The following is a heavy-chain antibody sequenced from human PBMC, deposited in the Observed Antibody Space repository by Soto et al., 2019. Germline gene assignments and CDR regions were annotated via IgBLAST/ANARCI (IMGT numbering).Heavy chain of an antibody. V-gene: IGHV3-7*01. CDR1: GFTFSSYW. D-gene: IGHD6-13*01. CDR2: IKQDGSEK. Sequence: PGGSLRLSCAASGFTFSSYWMSWVRQAPGKGLEWVANIKQDGSEKYYVDSVKGRFTISRDNAKNSLYLQMNSLRAEDTAVYYCAXXAVGGXXXXXYYXYMDVWGKGXXVTXXS. J-gene: IGHJ6*03. CDR3: AXXAVGGXXXXXYYXYMDV.